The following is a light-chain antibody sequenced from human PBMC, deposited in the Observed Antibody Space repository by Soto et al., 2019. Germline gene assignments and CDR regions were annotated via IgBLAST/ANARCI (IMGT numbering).Light chain of an antibody. CDR2: GAS. CDR3: QQYNNWPGWT. CDR1: QSISSN. J-gene: IGKJ1*01. V-gene: IGKV3-15*01. Sequence: EIVMTQSPATLSVSPGERATLSCRASQSISSNLAWYQQKPGQAPRLLIYGASTRATGIPARFSGSGSGTEFTLTISSLQSEDFAVDYCQQYNNWPGWTFGQGTKVEIK.